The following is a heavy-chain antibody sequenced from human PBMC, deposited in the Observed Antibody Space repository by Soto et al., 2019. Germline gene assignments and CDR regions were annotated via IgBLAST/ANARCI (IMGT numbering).Heavy chain of an antibody. V-gene: IGHV3-74*01. J-gene: IGHJ4*02. CDR2: INTDGSST. CDR1: GLTFSSFW. Sequence: GGSLRLSCAASGLTFSSFWMHWVRQAPGKGLVWVSRINTDGSSTNYADSVKGRFTISRDNAKNTLYLQMNSLRAGDTAVFYCAGSLLWPLDLNYWGQGTLVTVSS. CDR3: AGSLLWPLDLNY. D-gene: IGHD2-15*01.